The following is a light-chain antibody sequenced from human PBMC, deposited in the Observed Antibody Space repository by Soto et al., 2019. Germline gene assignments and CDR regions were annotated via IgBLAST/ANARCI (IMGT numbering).Light chain of an antibody. CDR2: KAS. J-gene: IGKJ2*01. CDR3: QQHSSSSPYT. V-gene: IGKV1-5*03. Sequence: DVQMTQSPSTLSASVGDRVTITCRASQSISSWLAWYQQKPGKAPNLLIYKASTLGSGVPSRFSGGGSGTEFTLTISSLQPDDFATYYCQQHSSSSPYTFGQGTKLENK. CDR1: QSISSW.